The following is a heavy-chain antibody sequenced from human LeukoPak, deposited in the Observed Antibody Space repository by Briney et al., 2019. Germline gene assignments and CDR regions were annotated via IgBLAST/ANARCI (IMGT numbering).Heavy chain of an antibody. CDR1: GGTFSSYA. CDR2: IIPIFGTA. J-gene: IGHJ4*02. CDR3: ARGPLNRITMIVVVPLDY. D-gene: IGHD3-22*01. V-gene: IGHV1-69*13. Sequence: SVKVSCKASGGTFSSYAISWVRQAPGQGLEWMGGIIPIFGTANYAQKFQGRVTITADESTSTAYMELSSLRSDDTAVYYCARGPLNRITMIVVVPLDYWGQGTLVTVSS.